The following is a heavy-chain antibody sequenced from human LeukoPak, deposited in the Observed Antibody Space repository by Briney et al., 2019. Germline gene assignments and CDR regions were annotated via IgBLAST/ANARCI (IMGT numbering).Heavy chain of an antibody. V-gene: IGHV4-34*01. CDR3: ARGGTYYDILTGYWVSYYFDY. Sequence: KVSETLSLTCTVPGGSISNYYWSWIRQPPGKGLEWIGEINHSGSTNYNPSLKSRVTISVDTSKNQSSLKLSSVTAADTAVYYCARGGTYYDILTGYWVSYYFDYWGQGTLVTVSS. J-gene: IGHJ4*02. CDR1: GGSISNYY. D-gene: IGHD3-9*01. CDR2: INHSGST.